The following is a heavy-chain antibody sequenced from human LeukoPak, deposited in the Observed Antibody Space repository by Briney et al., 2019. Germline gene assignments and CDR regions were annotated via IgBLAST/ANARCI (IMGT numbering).Heavy chain of an antibody. CDR3: ARIGDPGIYYYYMDV. D-gene: IGHD2-21*02. CDR2: MSGSGGFT. J-gene: IGHJ6*03. V-gene: IGHV3-23*01. CDR1: GFTFSTYV. Sequence: SGGSLRLSCAASGFTFSTYVMSWVRQAPGKGLEWVSGMSGSGGFTYYTDSVKGRFTISRDNSKNTLYLQMNSLRAEDAALYYCARIGDPGIYYYYMDVWGKGTTVTVSS.